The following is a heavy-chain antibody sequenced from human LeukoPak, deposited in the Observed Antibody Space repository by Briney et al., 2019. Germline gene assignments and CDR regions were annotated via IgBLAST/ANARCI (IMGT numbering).Heavy chain of an antibody. V-gene: IGHV4-59*08. D-gene: IGHD6-6*01. CDR2: VYYSGST. J-gene: IGHJ5*02. CDR1: GGSISSDY. Sequence: PAETLSLTCTGSGGSISSDYWSWIRQPPGKGLEWIGYVYYSGSTNYNPSLTSRVTISADTSKNQSSLKLRSVTAADTALYYCARHLIREEYSSSSVGFDPWGQGTLVTVSS. CDR3: ARHLIREEYSSSSVGFDP.